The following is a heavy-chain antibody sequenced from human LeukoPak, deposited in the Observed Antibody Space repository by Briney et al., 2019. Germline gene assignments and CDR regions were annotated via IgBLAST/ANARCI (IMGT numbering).Heavy chain of an antibody. CDR3: TRDRHGMAV. J-gene: IGHJ6*02. V-gene: IGHV3-9*01. CDR1: GFPFSSYA. CDR2: ISWNSGSI. Sequence: RSGGSLRLSCAASGFPFSSYAMNWVRQAPGKGLEWVSGISWNSGSIDYADSVKGRFTISRDEAKNFLYLQMNSLRVEDTAVYYCTRDRHGMAVWGQGTTVTVSS.